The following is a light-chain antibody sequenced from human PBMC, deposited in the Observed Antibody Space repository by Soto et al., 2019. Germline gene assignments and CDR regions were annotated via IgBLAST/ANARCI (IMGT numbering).Light chain of an antibody. J-gene: IGKJ2*01. CDR2: GAS. CDR1: QSVRSTF. Sequence: VLPQSPDTLSLSPGDRVTLSCRASQSVRSTFLAWYQQKPGQAPRLLLYGASNRAAGIPEMFSGSASGTEFTLTISRLEPDDSAVYYCQQYHDSPMNTFGQGTKLQIK. CDR3: QQYHDSPMNT. V-gene: IGKV3-20*01.